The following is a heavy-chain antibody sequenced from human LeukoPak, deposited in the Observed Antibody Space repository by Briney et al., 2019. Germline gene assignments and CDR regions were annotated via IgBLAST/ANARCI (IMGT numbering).Heavy chain of an antibody. CDR2: IYTSGST. D-gene: IGHD3-9*01. CDR1: GGSISSYY. CDR3: ARDAMYYDILTGYNWFDP. J-gene: IGHJ5*02. Sequence: SETLSLTCTVSGGSISSYYWSWIRQPAGKGLEWIGRIYTSGSTNYNPSLKSRVTMSVDTSKNQFSLKLSSVTAADTAVYYCARDAMYYDILTGYNWFDPWGQGTLVTVSS. V-gene: IGHV4-4*07.